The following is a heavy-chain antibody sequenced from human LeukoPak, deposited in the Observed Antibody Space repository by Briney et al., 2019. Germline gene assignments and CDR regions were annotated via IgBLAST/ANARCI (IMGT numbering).Heavy chain of an antibody. Sequence: GGSLRLSCAASGFTFSSYAMSWVRQAPGKGLEWVSAISGSGGSTYYADSVKGRFTISRDNSKNTLYLQMNSLRAEDTAVYYCARDRAAGFGELGFDYWGQGTLVTVSS. CDR2: ISGSGGST. D-gene: IGHD3-10*01. J-gene: IGHJ4*02. V-gene: IGHV3-23*01. CDR3: ARDRAAGFGELGFDY. CDR1: GFTFSSYA.